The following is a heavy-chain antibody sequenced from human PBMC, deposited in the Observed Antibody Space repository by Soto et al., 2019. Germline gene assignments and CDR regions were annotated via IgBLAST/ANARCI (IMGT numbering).Heavy chain of an antibody. CDR2: ISWNSGVI. CDR3: ATGYSSSWPSLNS. J-gene: IGHJ4*02. V-gene: IGHV3-9*01. D-gene: IGHD6-13*01. CDR1: GFTFDNHA. Sequence: GGSLRLSCAASGFTFDNHAMHWVRQAPGKGLEWVSGISWNSGVIGYADSVKGRFTISRDNAKNSLYLQMNSLRAEDTALYYCATGYSSSWPSLNSWGQGTLVTVSS.